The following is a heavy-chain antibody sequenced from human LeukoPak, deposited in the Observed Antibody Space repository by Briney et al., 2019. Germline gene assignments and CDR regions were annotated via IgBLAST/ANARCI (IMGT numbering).Heavy chain of an antibody. Sequence: GGSLRLSCAASGFTFSSYSMNWVRQAPGKGLEWVSSISSSSSYICYADSVKGRFTISRDNAKNSLYLQLNSLRAEDTAVYFCAQGGHDYNPFYCWGQGTLVTVSS. CDR3: AQGGHDYNPFYC. CDR2: ISSSSSYI. D-gene: IGHD4-11*01. V-gene: IGHV3-21*04. CDR1: GFTFSSYS. J-gene: IGHJ4*02.